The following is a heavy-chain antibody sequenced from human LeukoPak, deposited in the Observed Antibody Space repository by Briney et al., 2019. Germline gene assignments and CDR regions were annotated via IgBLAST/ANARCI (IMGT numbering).Heavy chain of an antibody. CDR1: GRSFSGYY. V-gene: IGHV4-34*01. CDR3: VRHFAPFRLGPHFDY. D-gene: IGHD1-14*01. CDR2: INHSGST. J-gene: IGHJ4*02. Sequence: SETLSLTCAVYGRSFSGYYWSWIRQPPGKGLEWIGEINHSGSTNYNPSLKSRVTISVDTSKNQFSLKLTSMTAADTAVYYCVRHFAPFRLGPHFDYWGQGSLVTVSS.